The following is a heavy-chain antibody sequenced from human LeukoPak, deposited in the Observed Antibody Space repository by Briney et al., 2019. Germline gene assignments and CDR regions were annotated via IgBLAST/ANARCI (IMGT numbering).Heavy chain of an antibody. V-gene: IGHV3-21*01. J-gene: IGHJ4*02. D-gene: IGHD6-13*01. CDR2: ISSSSSYI. CDR3: ARDFIAAASGRPDY. Sequence: GGSLRLSCAASGFTFSSYSMNWVRQAPGKGVEWVSSISSSSSYIYYADSVKGRFTISRDNAKNSLYLQMNSLRAEDTAVYYCARDFIAAASGRPDYWGQGTLVTVSS. CDR1: GFTFSSYS.